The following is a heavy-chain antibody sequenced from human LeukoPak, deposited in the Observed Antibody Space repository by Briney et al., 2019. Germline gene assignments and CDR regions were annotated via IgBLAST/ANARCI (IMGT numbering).Heavy chain of an antibody. CDR2: IKQDGSEK. CDR1: GFTFSSYN. Sequence: GGSLRLSCAASGFTFSSYNMNWVRQAPGKGLEWVANIKQDGSEKYYVDSVKGRFTISRDNAKNSLYLQMNSLRAEDTAVYYCASSNVWWLQFDYWGQGTLVTVSS. D-gene: IGHD5-12*01. V-gene: IGHV3-7*01. CDR3: ASSNVWWLQFDY. J-gene: IGHJ4*02.